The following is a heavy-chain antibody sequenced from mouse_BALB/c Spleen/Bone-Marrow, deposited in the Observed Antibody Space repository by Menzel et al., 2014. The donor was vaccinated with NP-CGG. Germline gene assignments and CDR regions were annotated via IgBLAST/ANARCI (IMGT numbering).Heavy chain of an antibody. J-gene: IGHJ1*01. CDR1: GFNIKETY. Sequence: VQLKESGAELVKPGASVKLSCTASGFNIKETYMHWVKQRPEKGLEWIGRIDPANGNTKYDPKFQGKATITADTSSNTAYLQLSSLTSEDTAVYYCARGGTTATWYFDVWGAGTTVTVSS. V-gene: IGHV14-3*02. D-gene: IGHD1-2*01. CDR3: ARGGTTATWYFDV. CDR2: IDPANGNT.